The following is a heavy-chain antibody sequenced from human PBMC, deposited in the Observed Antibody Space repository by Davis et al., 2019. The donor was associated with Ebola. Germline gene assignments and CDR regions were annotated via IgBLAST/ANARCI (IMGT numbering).Heavy chain of an antibody. Sequence: GESLKISCVASGFTLSDYYINWVRQAPGKGLVWPSRVHHDGFTTTYADSVMGRFTISRDNAKNTVYLQMNTLRAEDTAVYYCVKDSGWAMSPWGRGTLVTVSS. CDR2: VHHDGFTT. CDR3: VKDSGWAMSP. J-gene: IGHJ5*02. CDR1: GFTLSDYY. D-gene: IGHD6-19*01. V-gene: IGHV3-74*01.